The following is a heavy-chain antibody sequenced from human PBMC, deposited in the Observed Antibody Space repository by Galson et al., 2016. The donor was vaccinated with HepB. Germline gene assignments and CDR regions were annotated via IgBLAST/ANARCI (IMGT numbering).Heavy chain of an antibody. D-gene: IGHD3-16*01. CDR3: AKDWAS. J-gene: IGHJ5*02. CDR1: GFIFTSYA. V-gene: IGHV3-23*01. CDR2: ISGSGGTT. Sequence: SLRLSCAASGFIFTSYAMTWVRQAPQKGLEWVSSISGSGGTTFYADSVKGRFTISRDNLKNTLYLQMNSLRAEDTAVYYCAKDWASWGQGTLVTVSS.